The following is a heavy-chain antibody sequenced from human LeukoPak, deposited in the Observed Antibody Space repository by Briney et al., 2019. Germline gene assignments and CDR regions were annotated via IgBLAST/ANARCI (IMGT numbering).Heavy chain of an antibody. V-gene: IGHV3-23*01. CDR2: ISGSGGNT. CDR1: RLTFSSYV. J-gene: IGHJ4*02. Sequence: GGSLRLSCVVSRLTFSSYVMSWVRQAPGKGLEWVAAISGSGGNTYYADSVKGRFTISRDNSKNTLYLQMNSLRAEDTAVYYCAKVHYYDSGSYRYYFDYWDQGTLVTVSS. CDR3: AKVHYYDSGSYRYYFDY. D-gene: IGHD3-10*01.